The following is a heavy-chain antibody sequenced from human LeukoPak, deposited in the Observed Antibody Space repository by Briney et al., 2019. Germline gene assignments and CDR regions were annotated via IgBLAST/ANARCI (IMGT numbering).Heavy chain of an antibody. CDR3: TTDLNFDIVAGLYQPIAAFDV. CDR2: IKSTRDGGAT. J-gene: IGHJ3*01. D-gene: IGHD6-19*01. Sequence: PGGSLRLSCEASGFTFKNAWMIWVRQAPGKGPEWVGRIKSTRDGGATEYAAPVKGRFTISRDDSKNTVYLQMSSLITDDTGVYYCTTDLNFDIVAGLYQPIAAFDVWGQGTLVTVSS. V-gene: IGHV3-15*01. CDR1: GFTFKNAW.